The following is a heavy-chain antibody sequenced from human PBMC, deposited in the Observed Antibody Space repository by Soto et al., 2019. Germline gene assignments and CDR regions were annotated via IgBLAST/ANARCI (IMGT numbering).Heavy chain of an antibody. CDR1: GFSLSTSGVG. J-gene: IGHJ4*02. D-gene: IGHD3-3*01. V-gene: IGHV2-5*02. Sequence: QITLKESGPTLVKPTQTLTLTCTFSGFSLSTSGVGVCWLRPPPGQALEWLALIYWDAGKPYSPPLKSTLTITKDTCKDQVVLTMTNMDPVDTDTYYCAHSVAPRVLRYWGQGTLVTVSS. CDR2: IYWDAGK. CDR3: AHSVAPRVLRY.